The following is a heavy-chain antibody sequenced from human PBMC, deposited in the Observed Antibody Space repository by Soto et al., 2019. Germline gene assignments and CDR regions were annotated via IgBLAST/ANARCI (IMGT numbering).Heavy chain of an antibody. D-gene: IGHD6-13*01. CDR1: GYTFTAFH. V-gene: IGHV1-18*04. CDR2: ISAYNGNT. Sequence: ASVKVSCKASGYTFTAFHIHWFRQAPGQGLQWMGGISAYNGNTNYAQKLQGRVTMTTDTSTSTAYMELRSLRSDDTAVYYCAREVLGLAAAGTYYYYYYMDVWGKGTTVTVSS. CDR3: AREVLGLAAAGTYYYYYYMDV. J-gene: IGHJ6*03.